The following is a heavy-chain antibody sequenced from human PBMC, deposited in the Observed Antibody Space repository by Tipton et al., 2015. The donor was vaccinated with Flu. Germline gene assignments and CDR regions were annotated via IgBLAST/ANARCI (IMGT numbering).Heavy chain of an antibody. CDR2: IFHTGST. Sequence: TLSLTCTVSGGSISSYYWGWIRQPPGKGLEWIGNIFHTGSTYDNPSLKSRVTISVDTSKNQFSLRVFSVTAADTAVYYCARRDYSNYVSDPKNWFDPWGQGILVTVSS. D-gene: IGHD4-11*01. CDR3: ARRDYSNYVSDPKNWFDP. J-gene: IGHJ5*02. V-gene: IGHV4-59*08. CDR1: GGSISSYY.